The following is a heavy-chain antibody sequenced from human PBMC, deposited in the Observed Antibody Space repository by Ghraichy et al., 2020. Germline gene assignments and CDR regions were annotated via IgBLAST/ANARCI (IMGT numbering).Heavy chain of an antibody. D-gene: IGHD4-17*01. CDR1: GGSISSGGYS. Sequence: TLSLTCAVSGGSISSGGYSWSWIRQPPGKGLEWIGYIYHSGSTYYNPSLKSRVTISVDRSKNQFSLKLSSVTAADTAVYYCARERDGDYAFDIWGHGTMVTVSS. V-gene: IGHV4-30-2*01. J-gene: IGHJ3*02. CDR3: ARERDGDYAFDI. CDR2: IYHSGST.